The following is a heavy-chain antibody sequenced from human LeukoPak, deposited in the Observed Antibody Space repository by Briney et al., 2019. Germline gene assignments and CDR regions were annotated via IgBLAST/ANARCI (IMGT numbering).Heavy chain of an antibody. CDR2: INHSGST. Sequence: SETLSLTCAVYGGSFSGYYWSWIRQPPGKGLEWIGEINHSGSTNYNPSLKSRVTISVDTSKNQFSLKLSSVTAADTAVYYCARGYCSSTSCYTRPFDYWGQGTLVTVSS. D-gene: IGHD2-2*02. J-gene: IGHJ4*02. CDR3: ARGYCSSTSCYTRPFDY. CDR1: GGSFSGYY. V-gene: IGHV4-34*01.